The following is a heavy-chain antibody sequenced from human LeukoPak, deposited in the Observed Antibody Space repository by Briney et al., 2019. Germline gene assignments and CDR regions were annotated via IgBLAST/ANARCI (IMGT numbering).Heavy chain of an antibody. CDR2: ISSGSSTI. J-gene: IGHJ4*02. V-gene: IGHV3-48*03. Sequence: GGSLRLSCAASGFTFSSYEMNWVRQAPGRGLEYLSYISSGSSTISYADSVKGRFTISRDNAKSSLYLQMNSLRAEDTAVYYCARLCGGDCYSGLDYWGQGTLVTVSS. CDR1: GFTFSSYE. D-gene: IGHD2-21*02. CDR3: ARLCGGDCYSGLDY.